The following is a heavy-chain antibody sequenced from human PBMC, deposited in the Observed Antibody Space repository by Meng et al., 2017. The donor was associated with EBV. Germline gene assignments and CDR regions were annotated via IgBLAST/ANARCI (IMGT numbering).Heavy chain of an antibody. CDR1: GGTFSSYA. D-gene: IGHD3-10*01. V-gene: IGHV1-69*01. CDR2: IIPIFGTA. J-gene: IGHJ1*01. Sequence: QVQVVQSGAEGKKPGSSLKVSCKASGGTFSSYAISWVRQAPGQGFEWMGGIIPIFGTANYAQKFQGRVTITADESTSTAYMELSSLRSEDTAVYYCARVEGSGSYYNSHEYFQHWGQGTLVTVSS. CDR3: ARVEGSGSYYNSHEYFQH.